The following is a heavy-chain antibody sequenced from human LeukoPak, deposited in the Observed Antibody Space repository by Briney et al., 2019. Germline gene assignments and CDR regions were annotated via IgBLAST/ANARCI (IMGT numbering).Heavy chain of an antibody. D-gene: IGHD2-2*01. J-gene: IGHJ5*02. CDR3: ARDGIYCSSTSCYEPGWFDP. Sequence: GASVKVSCKASGYTFTGYYVHWVRQAPGQGLEWMGRINPNSGGTNYAQKFQGRVTMTRDTSISTAYMELSRLRSDDTAVYYCARDGIYCSSTSCYEPGWFDPWGQGTLVTVSS. V-gene: IGHV1-2*06. CDR1: GYTFTGYY. CDR2: INPNSGGT.